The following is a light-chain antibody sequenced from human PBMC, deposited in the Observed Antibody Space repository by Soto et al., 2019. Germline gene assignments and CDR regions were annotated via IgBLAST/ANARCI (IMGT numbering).Light chain of an antibody. Sequence: EIVLTQSPGTLSFSPGEKATLSCRAIQSLSSTYLAWYQQKPGQAPRLLIYGASNRATGIPARFSGSGSGTDFTLTINSLESEDFAVYYCQQRNIWPPVTFGQGTRLEI. CDR1: QSLSSTY. J-gene: IGKJ5*01. V-gene: IGKV3-11*01. CDR3: QQRNIWPPVT. CDR2: GAS.